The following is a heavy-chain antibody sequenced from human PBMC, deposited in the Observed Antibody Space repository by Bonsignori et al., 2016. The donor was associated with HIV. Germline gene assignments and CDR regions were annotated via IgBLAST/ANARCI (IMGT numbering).Heavy chain of an antibody. D-gene: IGHD3-22*01. V-gene: IGHV5-51*01. CDR3: ARHKWRAHYYDSSGYQNWFDP. CDR2: IYPGDSDT. Sequence: GESLKISCKGSGYSFTSYWIGWVRQMPGKGLEWMGIIYPGDSDTRYSPSFQGQVTISADKSISTAYLQWSSLKASDTAMYYCARHKWRAHYYDSSGYQNWFDPLGPGNPGHRLL. CDR1: GYSFTSYW. J-gene: IGHJ5*02.